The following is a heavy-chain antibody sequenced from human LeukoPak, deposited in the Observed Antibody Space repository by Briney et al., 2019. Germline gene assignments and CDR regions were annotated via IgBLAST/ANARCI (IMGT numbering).Heavy chain of an antibody. D-gene: IGHD6-19*01. V-gene: IGHV3-21*01. CDR1: GFTFSSYS. CDR3: ARTEIAVAGVYYYYGMDV. J-gene: IGHJ6*02. CDR2: ISSSSSYI. Sequence: PGGSLRLSCAASGFTFSSYSMNWVRQAPGKGLEWVSSISSSSSYIYYADSVRGRFTISRDNAKNSLYLQMNSLRAEDTAVYYCARTEIAVAGVYYYYGMDVWGQGTTVTVSS.